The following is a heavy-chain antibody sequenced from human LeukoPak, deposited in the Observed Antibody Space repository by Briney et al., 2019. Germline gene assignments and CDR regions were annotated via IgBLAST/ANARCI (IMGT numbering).Heavy chain of an antibody. CDR2: IYYSGST. D-gene: IGHD5-12*01. V-gene: IGHV4-59*01. CDR3: VRAVGPVGGYDSP. J-gene: IGHJ5*02. Sequence: PSETLSLTCTVSGGSFSSYYWSWIRQPPGKGLEWIGYIYYSGSTNYNPSLKSRATISLDTSKNQFSLKLSSVTAADTAVYYCVRAVGPVGGYDSPWGQGTLVTVSS. CDR1: GGSFSSYY.